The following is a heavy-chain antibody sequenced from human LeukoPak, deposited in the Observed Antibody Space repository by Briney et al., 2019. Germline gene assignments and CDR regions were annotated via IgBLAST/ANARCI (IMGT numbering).Heavy chain of an antibody. J-gene: IGHJ4*02. V-gene: IGHV3-48*01. Sequence: PGGSLRLSCAASGFPFSTYAMNWVRQAPGKGLEWVSYISSSSSTIYYADSVKGRFTISRDNAKNSLYLQMNSLRAEDTAVYYCARGSTYYDSSGQVPFDYWGQGTLVTVSS. CDR1: GFPFSTYA. D-gene: IGHD3-22*01. CDR3: ARGSTYYDSSGQVPFDY. CDR2: ISSSSSTI.